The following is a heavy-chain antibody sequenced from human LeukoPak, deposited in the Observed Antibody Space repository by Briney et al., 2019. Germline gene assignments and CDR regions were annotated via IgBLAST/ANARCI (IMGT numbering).Heavy chain of an antibody. CDR2: IIPIFGTA. J-gene: IGHJ4*02. Sequence: ASAKVSCKASGYTFTSYGISWVRQAPGQGLEWMGGIIPIFGTANYAQKFQGRVTITADKSTSTAYMELSSLRSEDTAVYYCARNYLIAVAGFEYGYWGQGTLVTVSS. D-gene: IGHD6-19*01. CDR3: ARNYLIAVAGFEYGY. CDR1: GYTFTSYG. V-gene: IGHV1-69*06.